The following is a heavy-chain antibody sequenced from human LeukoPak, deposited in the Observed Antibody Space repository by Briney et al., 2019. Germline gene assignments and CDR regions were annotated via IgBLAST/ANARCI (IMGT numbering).Heavy chain of an antibody. CDR3: ARAHPGYSYGPPFIDY. D-gene: IGHD5-18*01. V-gene: IGHV7-4-1*02. J-gene: IGHJ4*02. Sequence: ASVKVSCKASGYTFTSYTMNWVRQAPGQGLEWMGWINTNTGNPTYAQGFTGRFVFSLDTSVSTAYLQISSLKAEDTAIYYCARAHPGYSYGPPFIDYWGQGTLVTVSS. CDR1: GYTFTSYT. CDR2: INTNTGNP.